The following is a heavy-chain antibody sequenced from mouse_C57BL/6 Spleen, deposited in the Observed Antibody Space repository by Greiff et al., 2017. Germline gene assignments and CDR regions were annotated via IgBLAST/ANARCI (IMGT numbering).Heavy chain of an antibody. Sequence: EVQGVESGGGLVKPGGSLKLSCAASGFTFSDYGMHWVRQAPEKGLEWVAYISSGSSNIYYADTVQGRFTISRDNAKNTLFLQMTSLRSEDTAMYYCASDDGYSYYYAMDYWGQGTSVTVSS. J-gene: IGHJ4*01. CDR1: GFTFSDYG. CDR3: ASDDGYSYYYAMDY. CDR2: ISSGSSNI. V-gene: IGHV5-17*01. D-gene: IGHD2-3*01.